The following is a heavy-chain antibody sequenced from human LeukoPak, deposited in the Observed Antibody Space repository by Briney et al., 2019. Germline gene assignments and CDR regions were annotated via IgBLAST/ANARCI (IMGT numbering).Heavy chain of an antibody. D-gene: IGHD6-19*01. V-gene: IGHV6-1*01. CDR2: TYYRSKWSN. J-gene: IGHJ6*03. CDR1: GDSVSSNSAA. CDR3: AREVRAVADSPYYYYMDV. Sequence: PSQTLSLTCAISGDSVSSNSAAWNWIRQSPSRGLEWLGRTYYRSKWSNDYAGFVKSRITINPDTSKNQFSLKLSSVTAADTAVYYCAREVRAVADSPYYYYMDVWGKGTTVTISS.